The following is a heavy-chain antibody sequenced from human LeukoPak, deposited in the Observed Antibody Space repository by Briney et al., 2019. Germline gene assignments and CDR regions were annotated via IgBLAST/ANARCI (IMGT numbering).Heavy chain of an antibody. CDR3: ARVGEVVPSAWFDP. J-gene: IGHJ5*02. D-gene: IGHD2-2*01. V-gene: IGHV1-18*01. Sequence: ASVTVSCKASGYTFGIFGISWVRQAPGQGLEWMGWISANNGNTKYAQNLQGRVTMTTDTSTSTAYMELRSLRPDDTAVYYCARVGEVVPSAWFDPWGQGTLVTVSS. CDR2: ISANNGNT. CDR1: GYTFGIFG.